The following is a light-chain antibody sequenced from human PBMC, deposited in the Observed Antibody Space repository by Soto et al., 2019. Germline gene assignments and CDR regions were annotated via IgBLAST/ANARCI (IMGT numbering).Light chain of an antibody. J-gene: IGKJ1*01. CDR3: QQYNNWPRT. CDR2: GAS. Sequence: EIVMTQSPATLSVSPGERATLSCRASQSVSSNLAWYQQKPGQAPRLLIYGASTRATGIPARFSGSGSGTEFTLTFSSLRSEDFAVYYCQQYNNWPRTFGQGTKVDIK. CDR1: QSVSSN. V-gene: IGKV3-15*01.